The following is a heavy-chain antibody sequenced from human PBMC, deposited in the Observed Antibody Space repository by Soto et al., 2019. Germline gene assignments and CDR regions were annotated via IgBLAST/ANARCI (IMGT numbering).Heavy chain of an antibody. J-gene: IGHJ4*02. CDR2: INYSGST. D-gene: IGHD3-22*01. CDR3: ARDGDTSGYYYFDY. CDR1: GGSVSSGSYY. V-gene: IGHV4-61*01. Sequence: ASETLSLTCTVSGGSVSSGSYYWTWMRQPPGKGLEWIGYINYSGSTSYNPSLKGRVAISVDTPKKQFSLKGSSVTAADTAVYYCARDGDTSGYYYFDYWGQGTLVTVSS.